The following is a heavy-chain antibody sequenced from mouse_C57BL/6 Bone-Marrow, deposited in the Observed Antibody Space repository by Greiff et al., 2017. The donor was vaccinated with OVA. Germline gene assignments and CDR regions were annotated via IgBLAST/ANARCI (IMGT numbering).Heavy chain of an antibody. V-gene: IGHV1-81*01. J-gene: IGHJ3*01. CDR1: GYTFTSYG. CDR2: IYPRSGNT. D-gene: IGHD2-2*01. CDR3: ASLWLRRGAY. Sequence: QVQLQQSGAELARPGASVKLSCKASGYTFTSYGISWVKQRTGQGLEWIGEIYPRSGNTYYNEKFKGKATLTADKSSSTAYMELRSRTSEDSAVYFCASLWLRRGAYWGQGTLVTVSA.